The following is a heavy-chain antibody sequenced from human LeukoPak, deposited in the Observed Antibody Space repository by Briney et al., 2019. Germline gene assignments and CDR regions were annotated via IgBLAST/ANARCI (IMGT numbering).Heavy chain of an antibody. J-gene: IGHJ4*02. CDR2: ISASGGKT. CDR3: AKWTRTTLFRGDRARFDS. Sequence: PGGSLRLSCAASGFIFNDYAMSWVRQVPGKGLECVSVISASGGKTYYADSVKGRFTISRDTSKTTISLQMNSLRVGDSAVYYCAKWTRTTLFRGDRARFDSWGQGTLVTVSS. D-gene: IGHD3-10*01. CDR1: GFIFNDYA. V-gene: IGHV3-23*01.